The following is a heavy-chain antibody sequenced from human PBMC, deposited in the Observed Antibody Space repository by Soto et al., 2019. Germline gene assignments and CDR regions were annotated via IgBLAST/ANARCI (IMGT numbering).Heavy chain of an antibody. D-gene: IGHD3-10*01. Sequence: EVQLVESGGDLVQPGGSQRLSCAASGFSLSDLFIDWVRQAPGKGLEWVGRTKDKAYSYTTEYAASMKGRFTISRDESRNSLYLQMSSLKTEDTAVYYCASIRGVFGYWGQGTLVTVSS. J-gene: IGHJ4*02. V-gene: IGHV3-72*01. CDR3: ASIRGVFGY. CDR1: GFSLSDLF. CDR2: TKDKAYSYTT.